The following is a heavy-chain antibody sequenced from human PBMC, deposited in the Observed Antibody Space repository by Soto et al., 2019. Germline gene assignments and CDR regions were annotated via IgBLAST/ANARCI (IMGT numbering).Heavy chain of an antibody. V-gene: IGHV3-53*01. CDR2: IYSGGDI. CDR1: GFTVNSNY. J-gene: IGHJ4*02. D-gene: IGHD1-1*01. CDR3: AKGNLEGLDC. Sequence: ELQVVESGGGLIHPGGSLRLYCGASGFTVNSNYMSWVRQAPGRGLEWVSVIYSGGDIYYADSVKGRFTISRDDSKNTVYLQMNSLRADDAAIYYCAKGNLEGLDCWGQGTLVSVSS.